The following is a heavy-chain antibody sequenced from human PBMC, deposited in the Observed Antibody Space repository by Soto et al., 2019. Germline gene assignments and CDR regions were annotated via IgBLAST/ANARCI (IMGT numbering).Heavy chain of an antibody. V-gene: IGHV1-69*01. Sequence: QVQLVQSGAEVKKPGSSVKVSCKASGGTFSSYAISWVRQAPGQGLEWMGGIIPIFGTANYAQKFQGRVTSTADESTSTAYMELSSLRSEDTAVYYCARAGYCSSTSCYYQWFDPWGQGTLVTVSS. CDR3: ARAGYCSSTSCYYQWFDP. CDR2: IIPIFGTA. J-gene: IGHJ5*02. D-gene: IGHD2-2*01. CDR1: GGTFSSYA.